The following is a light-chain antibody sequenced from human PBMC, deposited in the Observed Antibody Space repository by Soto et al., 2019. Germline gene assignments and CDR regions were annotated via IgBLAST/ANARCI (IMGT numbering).Light chain of an antibody. CDR1: QSINTK. CDR3: QQYDQWWT. J-gene: IGKJ1*01. Sequence: EIVMTQAPATLSVSPVEGATFSFRASQSINTKIAWYQLNPGQAPRLLIYDASIRATGIPARFSGSGSGTEFSLTINSLQSEDLGVYFCQQYDQWWTFGQGTKVDIK. CDR2: DAS. V-gene: IGKV3-15*01.